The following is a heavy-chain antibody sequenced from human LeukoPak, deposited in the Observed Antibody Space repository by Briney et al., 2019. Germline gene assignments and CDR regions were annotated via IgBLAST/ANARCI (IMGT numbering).Heavy chain of an antibody. CDR1: GGSISSYY. D-gene: IGHD6-19*01. CDR2: IYTSGST. V-gene: IGHV4-4*07. J-gene: IGHJ4*02. Sequence: SETLSLTCTVSGGSISSYYWSWIRQPAGKGLEWIGRIYTSGSTNYNPSLKSRVTMSVDTSKNQFSLELSSVTAADTAVYYCARYAVAGMALYYWGQGTLVTVSS. CDR3: ARYAVAGMALYY.